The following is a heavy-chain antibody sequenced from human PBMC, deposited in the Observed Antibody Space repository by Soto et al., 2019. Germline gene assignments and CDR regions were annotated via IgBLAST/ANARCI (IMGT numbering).Heavy chain of an antibody. CDR2: IIPFFGTP. CDR1: GATFSSYA. CDR3: ARDKGAYYSHLVY. D-gene: IGHD3-22*01. J-gene: IGHJ4*02. V-gene: IGHV1-69*06. Sequence: QVLLVQSGAEVKKPGSSVKVSCKLSGATFSSYAMSWVRQAPGQGLEWLGGIIPFFGTPTYAQKFQGRVTITADTSTATSYMELSSLRSDDTAVYYCARDKGAYYSHLVYWGQGTLVTVSS.